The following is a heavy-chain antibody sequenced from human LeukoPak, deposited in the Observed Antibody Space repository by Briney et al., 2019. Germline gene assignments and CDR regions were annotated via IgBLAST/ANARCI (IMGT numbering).Heavy chain of an antibody. V-gene: IGHV4-59*01. CDR3: ARAPGIAAAGTHFDF. CDR2: IYYSGSA. CDR1: GGSLSSYS. J-gene: IGHJ4*02. Sequence: PSETLSLTCTVSGGSLSSYSWSWIRQPPGKGLEWIGYIYYSGSAKYNPSLKSRVTIAVDTSKNQFSLKLSSVTAGDTAVYYCARAPGIAAAGTHFDFWGQGTLVTVSS. D-gene: IGHD6-13*01.